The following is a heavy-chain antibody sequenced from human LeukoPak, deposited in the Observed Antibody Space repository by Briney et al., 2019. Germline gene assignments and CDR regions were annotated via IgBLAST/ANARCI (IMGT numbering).Heavy chain of an antibody. V-gene: IGHV3-9*01. CDR2: ISWNSGSI. CDR3: AKDNRRHYTSGPNPDSLH. J-gene: IGHJ4*02. Sequence: GGSLRLSCAGSGFIFNNYAVHWVRQPPGKGLEWVSGISWNSGSIDYADSVKGRFTISRDNAKNSLYLQMNSLRVEDTAFYYCAKDNRRHYTSGPNPDSLHWGQGALVTVSS. CDR1: GFIFNNYA. D-gene: IGHD6-19*01.